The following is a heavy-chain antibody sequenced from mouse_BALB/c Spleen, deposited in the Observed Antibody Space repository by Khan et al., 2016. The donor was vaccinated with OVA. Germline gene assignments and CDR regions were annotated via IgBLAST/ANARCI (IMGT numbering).Heavy chain of an antibody. CDR1: GDSITSGY. V-gene: IGHV3-8*02. Sequence: EVQLQESGPSLVKPSQTLSLTCSVTGDSITSGYWNWIRKFPGNKLEYMGYIIYTGYTYYNTSLKSRISITRHTPKNQYYLQLNSMTDEDTATYYCARSTYRYAFVYWGQGTLVTVSA. J-gene: IGHJ3*01. CDR3: ARSTYRYAFVY. CDR2: IIYTGYT. D-gene: IGHD2-14*01.